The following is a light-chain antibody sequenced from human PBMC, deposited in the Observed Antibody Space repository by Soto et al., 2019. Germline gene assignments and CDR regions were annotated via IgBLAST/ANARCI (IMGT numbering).Light chain of an antibody. CDR2: RAS. Sequence: DIQMTQPPSTLSGSVGTRVTITCRTSQTISSWLAWYQQKTGKAPKLLTYRASTLKSGVPSRFSGSGSGTEFTLNISSLQSDGFATYYCQHYNSYSEAFGQGTKVDIK. J-gene: IGKJ1*01. V-gene: IGKV1-5*03. CDR1: QTISSW. CDR3: QHYNSYSEA.